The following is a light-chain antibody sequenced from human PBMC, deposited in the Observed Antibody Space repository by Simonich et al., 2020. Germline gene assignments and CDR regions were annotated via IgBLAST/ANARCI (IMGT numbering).Light chain of an antibody. CDR1: QRVLYSSNNKNY. Sequence: DIVMTQSPDSLAVSLGERATINCKSRQRVLYSSNNKNYLAWYQQKPGQPPKLLMYWASTRESGVPDRFSGSGSGTDFTLTISSLQAEDVAVYYCQQYYSTPITFGQGTRLEIK. CDR2: WAS. V-gene: IGKV4-1*01. CDR3: QQYYSTPIT. J-gene: IGKJ5*01.